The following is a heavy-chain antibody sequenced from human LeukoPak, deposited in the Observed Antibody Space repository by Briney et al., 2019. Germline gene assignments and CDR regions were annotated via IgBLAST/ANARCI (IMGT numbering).Heavy chain of an antibody. Sequence: GGSLRLSCAASGFTFSRHWMHWVRQAPGKGLEWVSIISSAGTTYYADSVKGRFTISRDNSKNTVYLQVNSLRDEDTAVYYCARDLEAANTYYFDYWGQGTMVTVSS. J-gene: IGHJ4*02. D-gene: IGHD6-13*01. V-gene: IGHV3-66*01. CDR2: ISSAGTT. CDR1: GFTFSRHW. CDR3: ARDLEAANTYYFDY.